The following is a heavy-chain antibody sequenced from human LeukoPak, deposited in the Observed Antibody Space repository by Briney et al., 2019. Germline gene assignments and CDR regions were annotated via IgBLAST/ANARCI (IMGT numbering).Heavy chain of an antibody. V-gene: IGHV3-21*06. D-gene: IGHD6-6*01. CDR1: GFTFSDYS. J-gene: IGHJ4*02. Sequence: GGSLRLSCGAFGFTFSDYSMNWVRQAPGKGLEWVSSISGSGSHIYYADSLKGRFTISRDNAKNSVFLQMNNLRADDTAVYYCAKDPWGSSSFWGQGTLVIVSS. CDR2: ISGSGSHI. CDR3: AKDPWGSSSF.